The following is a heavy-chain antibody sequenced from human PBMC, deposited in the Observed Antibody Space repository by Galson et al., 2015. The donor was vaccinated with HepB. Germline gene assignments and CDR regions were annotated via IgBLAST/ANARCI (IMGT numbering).Heavy chain of an antibody. CDR2: ISFSRTNI. CDR3: ATAALGWIDP. V-gene: IGHV3-11*01. J-gene: IGHJ5*02. CDR1: GFTFSDYY. Sequence: SLRLSCAASGFTFSDYYMSWIRQAPGKGLEWVSYISFSRTNIYYADSVKGRFTTSRDNAKNSLYLQMHGLRVEDTSVYYCATAALGWIDPWGQGTLVTVSS. D-gene: IGHD6-25*01.